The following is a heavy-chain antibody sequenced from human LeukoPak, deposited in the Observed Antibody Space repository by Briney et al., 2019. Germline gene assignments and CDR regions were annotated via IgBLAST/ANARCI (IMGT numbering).Heavy chain of an antibody. CDR3: ARDAREVLLWFGEFFP. Sequence: ASVKVSCKASGYTFTNYGINWVRQAPGQGLEWMGWISGYNGKTNYAQKLQGRVTMTTDTSTSTAYMELRSLRSDDTAVYYCARDAREVLLWFGEFFPWGQGTLVTVSS. CDR2: ISGYNGKT. J-gene: IGHJ5*02. D-gene: IGHD3-10*01. CDR1: GYTFTNYG. V-gene: IGHV1-18*01.